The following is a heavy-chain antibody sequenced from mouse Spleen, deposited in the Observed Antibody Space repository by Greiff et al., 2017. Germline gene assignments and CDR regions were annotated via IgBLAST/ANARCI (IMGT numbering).Heavy chain of an antibody. CDR2: ISSGGSYT. CDR3: ARHYDYDAYYFDY. D-gene: IGHD2-4*01. J-gene: IGHJ2*01. Sequence: EVQVVESGGDLVKPGGSLKLSCAASGFTFSSYGMSWVRQTPDKRLEWVATISSGGSYTYYPDSVKGRFTISRDNAKNTLYLQMSSLKSEDTAMYYCARHYDYDAYYFDYWGQGTTLTVSS. CDR1: GFTFSSYG. V-gene: IGHV5-6*01.